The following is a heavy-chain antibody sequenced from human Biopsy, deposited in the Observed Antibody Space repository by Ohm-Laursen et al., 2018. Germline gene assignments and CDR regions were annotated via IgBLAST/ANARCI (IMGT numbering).Heavy chain of an antibody. V-gene: IGHV3-33*01. D-gene: IGHD3-9*01. CDR2: MWSDGINK. Sequence: SPRLSCAVSGFAFSYYGLHWVRQAPGKGLQWVAVMWSDGINKNYADSVKGRSTVSRDNSNNVLYLQMSSLRDEDSAVYYCARDDDTTGHYMILNHWGQGTLVTVSS. CDR1: GFAFSYYG. CDR3: ARDDDTTGHYMILNH. J-gene: IGHJ5*02.